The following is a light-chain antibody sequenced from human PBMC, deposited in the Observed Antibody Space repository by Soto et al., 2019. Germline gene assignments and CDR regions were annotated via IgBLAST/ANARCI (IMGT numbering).Light chain of an antibody. CDR2: EES. V-gene: IGKV1-9*01. J-gene: IGKJ5*01. Sequence: DIQLTQSPSLLSAHIGDRVTITCRASHDISTFLAWYQQKPGKDTKLLIYEESTLQSGVTSRFSGSGSGTEFTLTIRGMLPEDFAAYHCQKLYTLPFTCGNGKRLAIK. CDR3: QKLYTLPFT. CDR1: HDISTF.